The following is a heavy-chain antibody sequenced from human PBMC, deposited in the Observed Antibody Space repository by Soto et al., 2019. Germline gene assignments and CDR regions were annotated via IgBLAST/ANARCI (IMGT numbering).Heavy chain of an antibody. V-gene: IGHV1-8*01. D-gene: IGHD3-3*02. J-gene: IGHJ5*02. CDR2: MNPNSGNT. Sequence: QVQLVQSGAEVKKPGASVKVSCKASGYTFTSYDINWVRQATGQGLEWMGWMNPNSGNTGYAQKFQGRVTMTRNTSIRKAYMELCRLGSQDTAVYYCASPTQPLWSGYYTTDYNGFDPWGQGTLVTVSS. CDR1: GYTFTSYD. CDR3: ASPTQPLWSGYYTTDYNGFDP.